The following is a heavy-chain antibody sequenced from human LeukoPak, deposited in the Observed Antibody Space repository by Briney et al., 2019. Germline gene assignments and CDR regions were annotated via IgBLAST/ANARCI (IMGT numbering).Heavy chain of an antibody. CDR2: IYYSGST. D-gene: IGHD4-17*01. CDR3: TRGPVTTYYFDY. Sequence: SETLSLTCTVSGGSISGYYWSWIRQPPGKELEWIGYIYYSGSTNYNPSLKSRVSISVDTSKNQFSLQLSSVTAADTAVYYCTRGPVTTYYFDYWGPGTLVTVSS. V-gene: IGHV4-59*01. CDR1: GGSISGYY. J-gene: IGHJ4*02.